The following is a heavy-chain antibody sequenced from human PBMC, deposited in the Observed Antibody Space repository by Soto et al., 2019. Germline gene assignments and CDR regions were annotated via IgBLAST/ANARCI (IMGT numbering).Heavy chain of an antibody. CDR3: VRGLMDYHFDS. D-gene: IGHD3-16*01. Sequence: GESLKISCKGSGYSFTSYWIGWVLQMPGNGLEWMGIIYPGDSDTRYSPSFQGQVTISADKSISTAYLQWSSLKTSDTAMYYCVRGLMDYHFDSWGQGTLVTVSS. CDR1: GYSFTSYW. V-gene: IGHV5-51*01. J-gene: IGHJ4*02. CDR2: IYPGDSDT.